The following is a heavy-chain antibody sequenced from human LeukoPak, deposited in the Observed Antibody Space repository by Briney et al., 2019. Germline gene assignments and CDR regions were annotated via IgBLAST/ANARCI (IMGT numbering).Heavy chain of an antibody. D-gene: IGHD6-6*01. J-gene: IGHJ4*02. CDR2: IHYSGGT. Sequence: PSETLSLTCTVYGGSISSSSYQWGWTRQPPGKGLEWIGSIHYSGGTYYSPSLKSRLTISVDTSKKQFSLKLSSVTAADTAVYFCASMYSSSVYFDYWGQGTLVTVSS. V-gene: IGHV4-39*01. CDR1: GGSISSSSYQ. CDR3: ASMYSSSVYFDY.